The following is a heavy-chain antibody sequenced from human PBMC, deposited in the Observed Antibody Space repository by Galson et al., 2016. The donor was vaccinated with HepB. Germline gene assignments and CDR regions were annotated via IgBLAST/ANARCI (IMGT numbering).Heavy chain of an antibody. V-gene: IGHV6-1*01. CDR1: GDSVSSNNAA. CDR3: ARDQGDYNRRHGRQQDYYGMDV. CDR2: TYNRFKWHN. D-gene: IGHD4-17*01. J-gene: IGHJ6*02. Sequence: CAISGDSVSSNNAAWSWVRQSPSRGLEWLGRTYNRFKWHNDYAESVRSRITITQDTSRNQFTLLLNSVTPEDSAVYFCARDQGDYNRRHGRQQDYYGMDVWGQATTVTVSS.